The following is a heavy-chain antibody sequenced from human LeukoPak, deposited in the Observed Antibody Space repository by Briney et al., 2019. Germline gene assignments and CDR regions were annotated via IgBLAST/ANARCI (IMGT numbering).Heavy chain of an antibody. CDR1: GFAFSTYS. CDR2: ITSSASNV. CDR3: ARSEMSTITFPDY. D-gene: IGHD5-24*01. Sequence: GGSLRLSCAASGFAFSTYSMNWVRQAPGTGLEWASSITSSASNVYYADSVKSRFTISRDNAKNSLFLQMNNLRADDTAVYYCARSEMSTITFPDYWGQGTPVTVSS. J-gene: IGHJ4*02. V-gene: IGHV3-21*01.